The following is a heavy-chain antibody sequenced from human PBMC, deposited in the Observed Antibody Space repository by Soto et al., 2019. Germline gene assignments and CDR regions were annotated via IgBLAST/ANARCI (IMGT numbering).Heavy chain of an antibody. V-gene: IGHV3-30*18. CDR3: AKDLSGYHYGYYRRFDS. J-gene: IGHJ4*02. Sequence: QVQLVESGGGVVQPGRSLRLSCAASGFTFSTYGMHWVRQAPGKGLEWVAVISYGGSNKYYADSVKGRFTISRDNSKNTLDLQMNSLRSEDTAVYYCAKDLSGYHYGYYRRFDSGGQGTLVTVSS. D-gene: IGHD5-18*01. CDR2: ISYGGSNK. CDR1: GFTFSTYG.